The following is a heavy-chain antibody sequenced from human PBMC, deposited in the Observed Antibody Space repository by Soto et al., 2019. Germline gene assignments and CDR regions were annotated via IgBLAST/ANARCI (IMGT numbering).Heavy chain of an antibody. V-gene: IGHV4-30-2*01. CDR3: ARERWIQLGHYFDY. J-gene: IGHJ4*02. CDR1: GVSISSGGYS. CDR2: IYHSGST. D-gene: IGHD5-18*01. Sequence: PAETLSLTCAVSGVSISSGGYSWSWIRQPPGKGLEWIGYIYHSGSTYYNPSLKSRVTISVDRSKNQLSLKLSSVTAADTAVYYCARERWIQLGHYFDYWGQGNLVTVSS.